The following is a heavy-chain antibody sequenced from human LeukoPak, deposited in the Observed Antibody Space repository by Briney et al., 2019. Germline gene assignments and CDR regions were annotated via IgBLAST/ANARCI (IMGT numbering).Heavy chain of an antibody. CDR2: VFTDGSS. D-gene: IGHD3-16*01. Sequence: PSETLSHTCGVSGGSIRGYYWSWIRQPAGKGLEWIGRVFTDGSSNYNPSLKSRVTMSVDTSNNQFSLKLSSVTAADTAVYYCARDLGLSLDYWGQGTLVTVSS. CDR1: GGSIRGYY. J-gene: IGHJ4*02. V-gene: IGHV4-4*07. CDR3: ARDLGLSLDY.